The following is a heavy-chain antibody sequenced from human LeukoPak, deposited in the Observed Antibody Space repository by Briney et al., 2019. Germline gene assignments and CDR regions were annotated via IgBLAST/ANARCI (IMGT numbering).Heavy chain of an antibody. CDR2: INHSGST. CDR3: ARGGDGYSH. V-gene: IGHV4-34*01. J-gene: IGHJ4*02. Sequence: PSETLSLTCTVSGGSISSYYWSWIRQPPGKGLEWIGEINHSGSTNYNPSLKSRVTISVDTSKNQFSLKLSSVTAADTAVYYCARGGDGYSHWGQGTLVTVSS. CDR1: GGSISSYY. D-gene: IGHD5-24*01.